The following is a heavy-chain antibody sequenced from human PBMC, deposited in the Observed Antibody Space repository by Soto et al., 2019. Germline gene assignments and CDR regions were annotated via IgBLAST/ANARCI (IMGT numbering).Heavy chain of an antibody. Sequence: PSQTLSLTCAISGDSVSRNSAAWNWIRQSPSRGLEWLGRTYYRSKWYNDYAVSVKSRISINPDTSKNQFSLQLNSVTPEDTAVYYCATQHSNSWYGNAFDIWGQGTLVTVSS. D-gene: IGHD6-13*01. CDR3: ATQHSNSWYGNAFDI. CDR2: TYYRSKWYN. J-gene: IGHJ3*02. V-gene: IGHV6-1*01. CDR1: GDSVSRNSAA.